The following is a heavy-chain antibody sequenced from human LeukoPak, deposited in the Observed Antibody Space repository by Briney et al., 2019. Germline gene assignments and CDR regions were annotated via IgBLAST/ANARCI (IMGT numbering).Heavy chain of an antibody. J-gene: IGHJ6*03. CDR1: GYTFTGYY. Sequence: ASVKVSCKASGYTFTGYYMHWVRQAPGQGLEWVGWINPNSSGTNYAQRFQGRVTMTRDTSISTAYMELSRLRSDDTAVYYCAREREYQLLNYYYYYMDVWGKGATVTVSS. D-gene: IGHD2-2*01. CDR3: AREREYQLLNYYYYYMDV. CDR2: INPNSSGT. V-gene: IGHV1-2*02.